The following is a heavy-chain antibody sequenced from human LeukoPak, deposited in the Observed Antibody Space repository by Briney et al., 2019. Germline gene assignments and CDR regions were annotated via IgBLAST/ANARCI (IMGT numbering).Heavy chain of an antibody. CDR1: GFTFSSYG. J-gene: IGHJ4*02. CDR2: ISYDGSNK. D-gene: IGHD3-22*01. V-gene: IGHV3-30*18. Sequence: PGGSLRLSCAASGFTFSSYGMPWVRQAPGKGLEWVAVISYDGSNKYYADSVKGRFTISRDNSKNTLYLQMNSLRAEDTAVYYCAKIVVAYQTRWYYFDYWGQGTLVTVSS. CDR3: AKIVVAYQTRWYYFDY.